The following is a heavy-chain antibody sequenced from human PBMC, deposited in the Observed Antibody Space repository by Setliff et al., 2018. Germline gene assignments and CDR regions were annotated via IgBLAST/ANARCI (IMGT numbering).Heavy chain of an antibody. CDR1: GGSFSGYY. V-gene: IGHV4-34*01. CDR2: INHSGST. J-gene: IGHJ3*02. CDR3: ARVRGGYYVLRDAFDI. Sequence: SETLSLTCAVYGGSFSGYYWSWIRQPPGKGLEWIGEINHSGSTNYNPSLKSRVTISVDTSKNQFSLKLSSVTAADTAVYYCARVRGGYYVLRDAFDIWGQGTMVTVSS. D-gene: IGHD3-22*01.